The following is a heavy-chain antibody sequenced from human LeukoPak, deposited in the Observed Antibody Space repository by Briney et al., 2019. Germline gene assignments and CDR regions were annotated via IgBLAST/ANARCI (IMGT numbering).Heavy chain of an antibody. D-gene: IGHD1-26*01. CDR2: ISYDGSNK. Sequence: TGGSLRLSCAASGFTFSSYGMHWVRQAPGKGLEWVAFISYDGSNKNYADSVNGRFTISRDNSKNTLYLQMNSLRAEDTAVYYCAKDGSKYSGSYGFDYWGQGTLVTVS. CDR1: GFTFSSYG. V-gene: IGHV3-30*18. CDR3: AKDGSKYSGSYGFDY. J-gene: IGHJ4*02.